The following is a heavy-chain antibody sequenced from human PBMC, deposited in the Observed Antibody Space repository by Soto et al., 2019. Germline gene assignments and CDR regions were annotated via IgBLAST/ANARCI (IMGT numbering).Heavy chain of an antibody. CDR3: ARRETSDY. CDR2: INPSGGST. CDR1: GYRFPSDY. J-gene: IGHJ4*02. Sequence: ASVNVSCKAAGYRFPSDYGRWVRQAPGQGLEWMGIINPSGGSTSYAQKFQGRVTMTRDTSTSTVYMELSSLRSEDTAVYYCARRETSDYWGQGTLVTVSS. V-gene: IGHV1-46*03.